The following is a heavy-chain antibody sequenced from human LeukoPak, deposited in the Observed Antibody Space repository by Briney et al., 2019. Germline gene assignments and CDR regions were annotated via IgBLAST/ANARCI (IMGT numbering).Heavy chain of an antibody. CDR3: ARTPVTPAASDY. D-gene: IGHD2-2*01. CDR1: GYSISSGYY. J-gene: IGHJ4*02. CDR2: IYHSGST. V-gene: IGHV4-38-2*01. Sequence: SEXLSLTCAVSGYSISSGYYWGWIRQPPGKGLEWIGSIYHSGSTYYNPSLKRRVTISVDKSKNKFSLKLSSVTAVDTAVYYCARTPVTPAASDYWGQGTLVTVSS.